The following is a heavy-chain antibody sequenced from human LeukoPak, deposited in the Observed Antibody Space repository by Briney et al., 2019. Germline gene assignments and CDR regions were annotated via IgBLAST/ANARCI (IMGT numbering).Heavy chain of an antibody. V-gene: IGHV3-30*02. D-gene: IGHD6-6*01. J-gene: IGHJ4*02. CDR1: GFTFSSYG. CDR3: AKDRLAARFSSSFLQPAGH. CDR2: IRYDGSNK. Sequence: PGGSLRLSCAASGFTFSSYGMHWVRQVPGKGLEWVAFIRYDGSNKYYADSVKGRFTISRDNSKNTLYLQMNSLRAEDTAVYYCAKDRLAARFSSSFLQPAGHWGQGTLVTVSS.